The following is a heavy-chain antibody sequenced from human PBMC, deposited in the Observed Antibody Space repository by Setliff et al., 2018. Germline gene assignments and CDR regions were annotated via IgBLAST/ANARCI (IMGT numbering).Heavy chain of an antibody. Sequence: ASVKVSCKASGYTFTSYAISWVRQAPGQGFEWMGWINTKTGNPTYAQDFTGRLVFSLDTSVNTAFVQISSLKAEDTAVYYCARDGGNGVDYWGQGALVTVSS. D-gene: IGHD3-16*01. CDR3: ARDGGNGVDY. CDR2: INTKTGNP. V-gene: IGHV7-4-1*02. CDR1: GYTFTSYA. J-gene: IGHJ4*02.